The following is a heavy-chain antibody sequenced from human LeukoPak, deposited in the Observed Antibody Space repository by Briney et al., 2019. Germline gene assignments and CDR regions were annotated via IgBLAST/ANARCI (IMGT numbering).Heavy chain of an antibody. CDR2: IRSKAYGGTT. CDR1: GFTFGDYA. J-gene: IGHJ1*01. Sequence: GGSLRLSCTASGFTFGDYAMSWVRQAPGKGLEWVGFIRSKAYGGTTEYAASVKGRFTISRDDSKSIAYLQMNSLKTEDTAVYYCAKDPVDIVATIRREGYFQHWGQGTLVTVSS. V-gene: IGHV3-49*04. CDR3: AKDPVDIVATIRREGYFQH. D-gene: IGHD5-12*01.